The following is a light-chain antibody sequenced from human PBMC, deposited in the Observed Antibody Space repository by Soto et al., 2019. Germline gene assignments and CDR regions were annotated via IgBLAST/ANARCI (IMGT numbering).Light chain of an antibody. CDR1: TGDVTNGRW. V-gene: IGLV7-46*01. J-gene: IGLJ7*01. CDR3: LLFYDGVAV. Sequence: QAVVTQEPSLTVSPGGTVTLTCGSSTGDVTNGRWPDWFQQRPGQVPRTLIHDTSNKHSWTPARFSGSLLGGKAALTLSGAQSEDEAAYYCLLFYDGVAVFGGGTQLTVL. CDR2: DTS.